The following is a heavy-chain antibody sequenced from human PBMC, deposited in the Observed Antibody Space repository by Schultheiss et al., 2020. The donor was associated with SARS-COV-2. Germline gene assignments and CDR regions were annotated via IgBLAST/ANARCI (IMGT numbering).Heavy chain of an antibody. CDR3: AREGGRITMVRGVICPYFDY. CDR2: IYYSGST. Sequence: SETLSLTCTVSGGSISSYYWSWIRQHPGKGLEWIGYIYYSGSTYYNPSLKSRVTISVDTSKNQFSLKLSSVTAADTAVYYCAREGGRITMVRGVICPYFDYWGQGTLVTVSS. D-gene: IGHD3-10*01. J-gene: IGHJ4*02. V-gene: IGHV4-59*06. CDR1: GGSISSYY.